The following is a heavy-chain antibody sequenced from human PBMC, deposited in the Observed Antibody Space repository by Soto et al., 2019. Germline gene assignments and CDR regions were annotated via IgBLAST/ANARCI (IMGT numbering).Heavy chain of an antibody. D-gene: IGHD2-2*01. CDR1: GGTFSSYA. J-gene: IGHJ6*02. Sequence: SVKVCCKASGGTFSSYAISWVRQDKGQGLEWMGGIIPIFGTANYAQKFQGRVTITADESTSTAYMELSSLRSEDTAVYYCARAGAAAYYYGMDVWGQGTTVTVSS. V-gene: IGHV1-69*13. CDR3: ARAGAAAYYYGMDV. CDR2: IIPIFGTA.